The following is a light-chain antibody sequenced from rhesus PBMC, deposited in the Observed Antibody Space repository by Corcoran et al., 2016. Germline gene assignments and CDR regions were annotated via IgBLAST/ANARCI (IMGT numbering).Light chain of an antibody. CDR3: QQGYGPPYS. Sequence: DIQMTQSPSSLSASVGDRVTITCRASQGISDYLSWYQQKPGKPPKRLIYAASRLEMGVPSRFSGIGSGTEFTLTISSLQPEDFGSYYCQQGYGPPYSFGQGTKVEIK. CDR2: AAS. J-gene: IGKJ2*01. CDR1: QGISDY. V-gene: IGKV1-36*02.